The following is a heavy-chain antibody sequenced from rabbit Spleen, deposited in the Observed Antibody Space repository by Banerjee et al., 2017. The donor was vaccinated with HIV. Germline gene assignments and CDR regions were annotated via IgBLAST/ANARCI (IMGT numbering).Heavy chain of an antibody. J-gene: IGHJ6*01. CDR1: GFSFSPVNW. CDR2: IYAGSSGAT. CDR3: ARDAGTSFSTYGMDL. D-gene: IGHD8-1*01. V-gene: IGHV1S45*01. Sequence: QEQLEESGGDLVKPGASLTLTCKASGFSFSPVNWIYWVRQAPGKGLEWIGTIYAGSSGATYSATWAKGRFTISKTSSTTVTLQMASLTVADTATYFCARDAGTSFSTYGMDLWGPGTLVTVS.